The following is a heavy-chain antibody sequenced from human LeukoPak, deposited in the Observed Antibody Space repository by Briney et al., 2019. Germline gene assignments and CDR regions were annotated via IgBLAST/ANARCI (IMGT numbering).Heavy chain of an antibody. J-gene: IGHJ4*02. V-gene: IGHV4-59*01. CDR2: VYYSGST. D-gene: IGHD3-10*01. Sequence: SETLSLTCTVSGGSISNYYWSWVRQPPGKGLEWIGYVYYSGSTNYNPSLRSRVTISVDTSKNQFSLKLSSVTAADTAVYYCARVGYLASGNFYNDRGGFDYWGQGTLVTVSS. CDR3: ARVGYLASGNFYNDRGGFDY. CDR1: GGSISNYY.